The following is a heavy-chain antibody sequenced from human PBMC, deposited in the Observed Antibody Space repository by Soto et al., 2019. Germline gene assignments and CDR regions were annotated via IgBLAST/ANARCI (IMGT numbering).Heavy chain of an antibody. D-gene: IGHD6-19*01. V-gene: IGHV4-30-2*01. CDR1: GGSISSGGYS. J-gene: IGHJ5*02. CDR3: ASEAEGWFDP. CDR2: IYHSGST. Sequence: PSETLSLTCAVSGGSISSGGYSWRWIRQPPGKGLEWIGYIYHSGSTYYNPSLKSRVTISVDRSKNQFSLKLSSVTAADTAVYYCASEAEGWFDPWGQGTLVTSPQ.